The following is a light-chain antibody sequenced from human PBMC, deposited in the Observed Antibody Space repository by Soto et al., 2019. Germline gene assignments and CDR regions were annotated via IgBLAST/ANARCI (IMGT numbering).Light chain of an antibody. CDR1: SSDVGGYNY. CDR3: SSYTSSSIPYV. V-gene: IGLV2-14*01. CDR2: DVS. J-gene: IGLJ1*01. Sequence: QSVLTQPASVSGSPGQSITISCTGTSSDVGGYNYVSWYQQHPGKAPKLMIYDVSNRPSGVSNRFSSSKSGNTASLTISGLQAEDEADYYCSSYTSSSIPYVFGTGTKVTV.